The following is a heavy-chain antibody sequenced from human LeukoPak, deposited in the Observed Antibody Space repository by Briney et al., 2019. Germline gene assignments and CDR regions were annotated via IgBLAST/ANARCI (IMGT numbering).Heavy chain of an antibody. CDR3: ARLVAGTGEYNFDY. J-gene: IGHJ4*02. Sequence: SETLSLTCTVSGYSISSGYYWGWIRQPPGKGLEWIGSIYHSGGTYYNPSLKSRVIISVDTSKNQFSLKLRSVTAADTAVYYCARLVAGTGEYNFDYWGQGTLVTVSS. CDR2: IYHSGGT. D-gene: IGHD6-19*01. CDR1: GYSISSGYY. V-gene: IGHV4-38-2*02.